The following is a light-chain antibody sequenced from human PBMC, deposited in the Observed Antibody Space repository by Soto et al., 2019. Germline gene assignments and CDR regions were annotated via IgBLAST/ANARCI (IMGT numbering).Light chain of an antibody. Sequence: DVPMTQSPSAMSASVGDRVTITCRASQGISNYLAWFQQKLGKVPKRLIYAASSLQSGVPSRFSGSGSGTEFTLTISSLQPEHCATDDCLQHHSYSYTFGQGTKLEIK. V-gene: IGKV1-17*03. CDR2: AAS. CDR3: LQHHSYSYT. J-gene: IGKJ2*01. CDR1: QGISNY.